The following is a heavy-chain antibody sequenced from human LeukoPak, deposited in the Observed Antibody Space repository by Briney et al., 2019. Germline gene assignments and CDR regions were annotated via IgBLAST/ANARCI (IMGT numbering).Heavy chain of an antibody. D-gene: IGHD6-19*01. V-gene: IGHV3-53*01. J-gene: IGHJ4*02. Sequence: PGGSLRLSCAASGFTFSYYWMYWVRQAPGKGLEWVSVIYSGGYTYYADSVKDRFTISRDDSKNTLFLQMNSLRAEDTAVYYCTRAPLKAWLGGSDYWGQGTLVTVSS. CDR2: IYSGGYT. CDR3: TRAPLKAWLGGSDY. CDR1: GFTFSYYW.